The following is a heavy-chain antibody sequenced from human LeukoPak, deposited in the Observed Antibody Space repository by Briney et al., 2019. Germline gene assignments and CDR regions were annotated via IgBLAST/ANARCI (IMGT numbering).Heavy chain of an antibody. CDR3: ARDQDSSAYYYDY. D-gene: IGHD3-22*01. J-gene: IGHJ4*02. Sequence: GGSLRLSCAASEFTFSSYAMHWVRQAPGKGLEWVAVISYDGSNKYYADSVKGRFTISRDNSKNTLYLQTNSLRAEDTAVYYCARDQDSSAYYYDYWGQGTLVTVSS. V-gene: IGHV3-30-3*01. CDR1: EFTFSSYA. CDR2: ISYDGSNK.